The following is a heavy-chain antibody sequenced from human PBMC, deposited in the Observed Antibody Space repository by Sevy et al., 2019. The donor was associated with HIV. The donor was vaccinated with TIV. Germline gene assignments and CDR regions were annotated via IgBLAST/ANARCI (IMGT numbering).Heavy chain of an antibody. J-gene: IGHJ6*02. Sequence: GGSLRLSCAASGFTFSSYWMSWVRQAPGKGLEWVANIKQDGSEKYYVDSVKGRFTISRDNAKNSLYLQMNSLRAEETAVYYCARIGYCSSTSCYYYYGMDVWGQGTTVTVSS. CDR1: GFTFSSYW. V-gene: IGHV3-7*03. D-gene: IGHD2-2*01. CDR2: IKQDGSEK. CDR3: ARIGYCSSTSCYYYYGMDV.